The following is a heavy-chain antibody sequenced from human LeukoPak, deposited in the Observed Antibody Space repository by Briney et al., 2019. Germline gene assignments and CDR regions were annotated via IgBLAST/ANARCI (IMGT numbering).Heavy chain of an antibody. CDR1: GGSISSYY. J-gene: IGHJ4*02. D-gene: IGHD6-6*01. CDR3: ARVEDSSSSHQKYFDY. CDR2: IYYSGST. Sequence: PSETLSLTCTVSGGSISSYYWSWIRQPPGKGLEWNGYIYYSGSTNYNPSLKSRVTISVDTSKNQFSLKLSSVTAADTAVYYCARVEDSSSSHQKYFDYWGQGTLVTVSS. V-gene: IGHV4-59*01.